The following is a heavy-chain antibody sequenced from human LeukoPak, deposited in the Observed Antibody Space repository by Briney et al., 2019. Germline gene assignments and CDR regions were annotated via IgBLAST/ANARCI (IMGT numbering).Heavy chain of an antibody. D-gene: IGHD2-15*01. J-gene: IGHJ4*02. CDR2: INSDGSDT. CDR1: GFTFSNYW. V-gene: IGHV3-74*01. CDR3: ARIRGGHFSDF. Sequence: PGGSLRLSCAAYGFTFSNYWMHRVRQAPGKGLVWVSRINSDGSDTTYADSVKGRFTISRDNAHNTLYLRMDSLRAEDTAGYYCARIRGGHFSDFWGQGPLVTASS.